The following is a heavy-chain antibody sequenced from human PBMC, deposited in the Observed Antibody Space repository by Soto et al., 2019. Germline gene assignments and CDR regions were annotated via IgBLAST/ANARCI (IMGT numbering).Heavy chain of an antibody. Sequence: EVQLVESGGGLVQPGGSLRLSCAASGFTFSAYSMNWVRQAPGKGLEWVSFIGSTGSGTYYADSVMGRFTISRDNARNSVYLQRDSLSADDTAVYHCERARPASGPAYALDIWGQGTVVTVSS. CDR3: ERARPASGPAYALDI. V-gene: IGHV3-48*04. CDR2: IGSTGSGT. J-gene: IGHJ3*02. CDR1: GFTFSAYS. D-gene: IGHD2-2*01.